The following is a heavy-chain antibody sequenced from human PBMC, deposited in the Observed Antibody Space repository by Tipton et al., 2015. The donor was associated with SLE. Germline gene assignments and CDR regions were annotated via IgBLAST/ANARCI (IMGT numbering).Heavy chain of an antibody. J-gene: IGHJ4*02. CDR3: ARGPHLISFPTNIDY. D-gene: IGHD5-12*01. CDR1: GYTFTSYG. V-gene: IGHV1-18*01. CDR2: INPDNGNP. Sequence: QSGAEVKKPGASVKVSCKASGYTFTSYGISWVRQAPGQGLEWMGWINPDNGNPHYAQNLQGRVTMTTDRLTSTAYMELRSLRSDDTAVYYCARGPHLISFPTNIDYWGQGTLVTASS.